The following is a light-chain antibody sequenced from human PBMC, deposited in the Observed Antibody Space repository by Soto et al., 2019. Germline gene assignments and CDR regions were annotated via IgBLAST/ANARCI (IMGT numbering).Light chain of an antibody. CDR2: DAS. J-gene: IGKJ1*01. Sequence: DIQMTQSPATLSASGGDRVTITCRARQRITNRLAWYQQKPGKAPKVLIYDASYLESGDPSRFSGSGSGTDFILTISSLEPDDFATYYCQHYGGMWTFGQGTKVEIK. CDR3: QHYGGMWT. V-gene: IGKV1-5*01. CDR1: QRITNR.